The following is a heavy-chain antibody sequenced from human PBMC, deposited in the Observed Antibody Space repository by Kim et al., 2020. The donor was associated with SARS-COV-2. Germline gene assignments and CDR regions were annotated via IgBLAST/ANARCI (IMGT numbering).Heavy chain of an antibody. J-gene: IGHJ4*02. D-gene: IGHD2-2*01. CDR3: ARDPIQYQPLDY. CDR1: GGSFSDYY. CDR2: INHSGST. Sequence: SETLSLTCAVYGGSFSDYYWSWIRQPPGKGLEWLGEINHSGSTNYNPSLKSRVTISVDTSKNQFSLKLSSVTAADTAVDYCARDPIQYQPLDYWGQGTLVSVAT. V-gene: IGHV4-34*01.